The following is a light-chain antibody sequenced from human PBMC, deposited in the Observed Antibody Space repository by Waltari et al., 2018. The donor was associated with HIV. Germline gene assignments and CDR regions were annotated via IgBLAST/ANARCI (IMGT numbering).Light chain of an antibody. CDR3: AAWDDSLNGPV. J-gene: IGLJ3*02. CDR1: SSNIGSNS. V-gene: IGLV1-44*01. Sequence: QSVLTQPPSASGTPGQRVTISCSGSSSNIGSNSVNWYQQLPGTAPKLLIYSNNLRPSGVPHRCSGSKAGTSASLAISGLQSEAEADYYCAAWDDSLNGPVFGGGTKLTVL. CDR2: SNN.